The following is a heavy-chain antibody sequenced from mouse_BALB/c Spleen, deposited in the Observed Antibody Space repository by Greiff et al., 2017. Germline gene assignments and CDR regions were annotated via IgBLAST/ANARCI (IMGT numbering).Heavy chain of an antibody. CDR3: AREGLITTGYYAMDY. CDR1: GFSLTGYG. CDR2: IWGDGST. V-gene: IGHV2-6-7*01. J-gene: IGHJ4*01. Sequence: VKLVESGPGLVAPSQSLSITCTVSGFSLTGYGVNWVRQPPGKGLEWLGMIWGDGSTDYNSALKSRLSISKDNSKSQVFLKMNSLQTDDTARYYCAREGLITTGYYAMDYWGQGTSVTVSS. D-gene: IGHD2-4*01.